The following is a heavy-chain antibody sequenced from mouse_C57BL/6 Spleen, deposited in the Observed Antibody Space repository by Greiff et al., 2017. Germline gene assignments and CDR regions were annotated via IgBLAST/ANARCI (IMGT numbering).Heavy chain of an antibody. Sequence: VQLQQSGPELVKPGASVKIPCKASGYTFTDYNMDWVKQSHGKSLEWIGDINPNNGGTIYNQKFKGKATLTVDKSSSTAYMELRSLTSEDTAVYYCARKDSNYDFDVWGTGTTVTVSS. J-gene: IGHJ1*03. CDR2: INPNNGGT. CDR1: GYTFTDYN. V-gene: IGHV1-18*01. CDR3: ARKDSNYDFDV. D-gene: IGHD2-5*01.